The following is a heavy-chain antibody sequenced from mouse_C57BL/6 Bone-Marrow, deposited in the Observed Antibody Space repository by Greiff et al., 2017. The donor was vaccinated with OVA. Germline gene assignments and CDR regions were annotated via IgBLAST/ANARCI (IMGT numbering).Heavy chain of an antibody. CDR1: GYTFTDYY. CDR3: ARWKGTAQAIYYFDY. V-gene: IGHV1-26*01. J-gene: IGHJ2*01. CDR2: INPNNGGT. D-gene: IGHD3-2*02. Sequence: EVQLQQSGPELVKPGASVKISCKASGYTFTDYYMNWVKQSHGQSLEWIGDINPNNGGTSYNQKFKGKATLTVDKSSSTAYMELRGLTSEDSAVYYWARWKGTAQAIYYFDYWGQGTTLTVSS.